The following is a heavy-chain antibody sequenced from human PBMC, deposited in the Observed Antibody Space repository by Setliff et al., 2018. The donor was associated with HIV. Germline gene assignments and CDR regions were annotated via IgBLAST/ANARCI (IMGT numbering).Heavy chain of an antibody. D-gene: IGHD3-22*01. J-gene: IGHJ6*03. CDR2: IIPIFGTT. CDR3: ARGRNYDSSGYGDYYYYMDV. V-gene: IGHV1-69*13. CDR1: GGTFSSYV. Sequence: SVKVSCKASGGTFSSYVISWVRQAPGQGLEWMGGIIPIFGTTHYAQKFQGRVTVTADESTSTAYMQLSSLRSDDTAVYYCARGRNYDSSGYGDYYYYMDVWGKGTTVTVSS.